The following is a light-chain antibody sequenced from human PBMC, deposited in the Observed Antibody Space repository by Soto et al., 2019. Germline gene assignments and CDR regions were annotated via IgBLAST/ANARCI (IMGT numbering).Light chain of an antibody. CDR1: QSVLYSSNNKNY. V-gene: IGKV4-1*01. Sequence: DIVMTQSPDSLAVSLGERATINCKSSQSVLYSSNNKNYLAWYQQKPGQPPKLLIYWASTRESGVPDRFSGSGSGTDFTLTISSLQAEDVAVYYCMQALQTQTFGQGTKVDIK. CDR3: MQALQTQT. CDR2: WAS. J-gene: IGKJ1*01.